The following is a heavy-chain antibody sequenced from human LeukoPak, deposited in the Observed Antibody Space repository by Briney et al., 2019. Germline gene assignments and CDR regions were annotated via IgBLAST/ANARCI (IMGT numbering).Heavy chain of an antibody. Sequence: ASVKVSCKASGYTFTSYNMHWVRQAPGQGLEWMGIINPSGGSTTYAQKFQGRVTMSRDTSTSTVYMELNSLKSEDTAVYYCARGPPTTMTNRYFGLFDPWGQGTSVTVSS. CDR2: INPSGGST. V-gene: IGHV1-46*01. CDR1: GYTFTSYN. J-gene: IGHJ5*02. CDR3: ARGPPTTMTNRYFGLFDP. D-gene: IGHD4-17*01.